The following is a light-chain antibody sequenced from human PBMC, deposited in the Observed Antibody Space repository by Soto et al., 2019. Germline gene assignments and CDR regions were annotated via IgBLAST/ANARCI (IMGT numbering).Light chain of an antibody. V-gene: IGKV1-5*03. CDR3: QQYNSYST. Sequence: DIQMTQSPSTLSASVGDRVTITCRTSQSISSWLAWYQQKPGKAPKLLIYKASSLESGVPSRFSGSESGTEFTPTISSLQPDDFASYYCQQYNSYSTFGQGTKVEIK. J-gene: IGKJ1*01. CDR1: QSISSW. CDR2: KAS.